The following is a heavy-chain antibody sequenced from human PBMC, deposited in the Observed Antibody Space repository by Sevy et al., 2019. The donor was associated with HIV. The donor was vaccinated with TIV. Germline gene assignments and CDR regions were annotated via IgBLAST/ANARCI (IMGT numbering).Heavy chain of an antibody. D-gene: IGHD3-22*01. Sequence: GGSLRLSCAVSGFSFDSYGMTWVRQAQGKGLEWVSGISGSGTRTYYADSVKGRFIISRDNSKNTLYLQMNSLRSEDTAIYYWAKGGGGHYDPDEIGYYFYYYNMDVWGKGTTVTVSS. CDR3: AKGGGGHYDPDEIGYYFYYYNMDV. CDR2: ISGSGTRT. J-gene: IGHJ6*03. V-gene: IGHV3-23*01. CDR1: GFSFDSYG.